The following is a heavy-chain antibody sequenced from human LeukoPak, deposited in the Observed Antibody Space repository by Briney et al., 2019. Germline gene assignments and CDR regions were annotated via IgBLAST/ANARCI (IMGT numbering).Heavy chain of an antibody. V-gene: IGHV4-61*01. J-gene: IGHJ6*03. CDR1: GGSVSSGSYY. D-gene: IGHD6-6*01. CDR3: ARAPGAARLYYYYYMDV. CDR2: IYYSGIT. Sequence: KPSETLSLTCTVSGGSVSSGSYYWSWIRQPPGKGLEWIGYIYYSGITNYNPSLKSRVTISVDTSKNQFSLKLSSVTAADTAVYYCARAPGAARLYYYYYMDVWGKGTTVTVSS.